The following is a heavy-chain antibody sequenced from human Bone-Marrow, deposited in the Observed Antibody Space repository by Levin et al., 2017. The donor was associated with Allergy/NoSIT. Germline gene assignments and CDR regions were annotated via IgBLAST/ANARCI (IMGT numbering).Heavy chain of an antibody. D-gene: IGHD4-17*01. CDR3: ARGHGDYSSNWFGP. CDR1: GFSFHSYA. V-gene: IGHV3-21*01. J-gene: IGHJ5*02. Sequence: GGSLRLSCTASGFSFHSYAMTWVRQAPGKGLEWDASITSYSDYIEYADAVKGRFTISRDNAMSPVFLQMNSLRVEDTAVYYCARGHGDYSSNWFGPWGPGILVTVS. CDR2: ITSYSDYI.